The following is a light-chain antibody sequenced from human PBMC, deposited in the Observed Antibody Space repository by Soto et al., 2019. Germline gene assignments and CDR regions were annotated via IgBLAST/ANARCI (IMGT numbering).Light chain of an antibody. CDR1: QSISSY. V-gene: IGKV1-39*01. J-gene: IGKJ1*01. CDR3: QKSYSSTWT. CDR2: AAS. Sequence: DIQMTQSPSSLSASVGARVTITCRASQSISSYLNWYQQKPGKAPKLLIYAASSLQSGVPSRFSGSGSGTDFTLTISSLQPEDFATYYCQKSYSSTWTFGQGTRVEIK.